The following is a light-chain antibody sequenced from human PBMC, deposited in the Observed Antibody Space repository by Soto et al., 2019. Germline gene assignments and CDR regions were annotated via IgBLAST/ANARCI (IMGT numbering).Light chain of an antibody. V-gene: IGLV2-14*01. CDR2: EVS. J-gene: IGLJ2*01. CDR1: SSDIGTYNR. Sequence: QSALTQPASVSGSPGQSIAISCTGTSSDIGTYNRVSWYQHRPGKAPKLIIYEVSNRPSGVSDRFSGSKSGNTASLTISGLQPEDEADYYCSSYTGATTLEVFGGGTKLTVL. CDR3: SSYTGATTLEV.